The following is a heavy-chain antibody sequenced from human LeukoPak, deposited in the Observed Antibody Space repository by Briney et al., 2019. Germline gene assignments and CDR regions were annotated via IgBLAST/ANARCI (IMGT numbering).Heavy chain of an antibody. Sequence: SETLSLTCTVSGGSISSYYWNWIRQPPAKGLEWIGYIYYSGSTDYNPSLKSRVTISVDTSKNQFSLKLSSVTAADTAVYYCAKAGYSSEYYFDYWGQGTLVTVSS. J-gene: IGHJ4*02. CDR1: GGSISSYY. V-gene: IGHV4-59*01. CDR2: IYYSGST. CDR3: AKAGYSSEYYFDY. D-gene: IGHD6-19*01.